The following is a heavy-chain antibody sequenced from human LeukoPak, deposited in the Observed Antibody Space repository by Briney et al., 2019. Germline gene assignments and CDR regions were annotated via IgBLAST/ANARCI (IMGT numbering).Heavy chain of an antibody. CDR3: AKGQMAYYDSSGYYFDY. Sequence: GGSLRLSCAASGFTFSSYAMHWVRQAPGKGLEGVSGISWNSGSIGYADSVKGRFTISRDNAKNSLYLQMNSLRAEDMPMYYCAKGQMAYYDSSGYYFDYWGQGTLVTVSS. CDR1: GFTFSSYA. D-gene: IGHD3-22*01. CDR2: ISWNSGSI. V-gene: IGHV3-9*03. J-gene: IGHJ4*02.